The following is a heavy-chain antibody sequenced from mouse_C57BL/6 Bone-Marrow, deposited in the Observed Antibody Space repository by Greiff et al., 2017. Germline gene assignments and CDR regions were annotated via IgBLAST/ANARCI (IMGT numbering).Heavy chain of an antibody. CDR1: GFTFKDDY. CDR2: IDPENGDT. J-gene: IGHJ3*01. V-gene: IGHV14-4*01. D-gene: IGHD2-4*01. Sequence: VQLQQSGAELVRPGASVKLSCTASGFTFKDDYMHWVKQRPEQGLEWIGWIDPENGDTEYASKFQGKATITADTSSNTAYLQLSSLTSADSAVYDCTPDCEDPAWFAYWGQGTLVTVSA. CDR3: TPDCEDPAWFAY.